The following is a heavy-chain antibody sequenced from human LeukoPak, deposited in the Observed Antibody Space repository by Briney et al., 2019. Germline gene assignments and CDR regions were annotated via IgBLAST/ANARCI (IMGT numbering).Heavy chain of an antibody. D-gene: IGHD3-22*01. CDR3: AREISRKYYYDREAGNRFDP. J-gene: IGHJ5*02. V-gene: IGHV1-2*02. CDR2: INPNSGGT. CDR1: GYTFTGYD. Sequence: ASVKVSCKASGYTFTGYDMHWVRQAPGQGLEWMEWINPNSGGTNYAQKFQGRVTLTRDTSISTAYMELSRLRFDDTAVYYCAREISRKYYYDREAGNRFDPWGQGTLVTVSS.